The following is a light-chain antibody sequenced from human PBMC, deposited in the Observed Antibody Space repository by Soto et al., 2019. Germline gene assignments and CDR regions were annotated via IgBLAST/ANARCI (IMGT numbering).Light chain of an antibody. CDR1: QSVINNY. V-gene: IGKV3-20*01. J-gene: IGKJ4*01. CDR3: QQYGTSTLT. Sequence: EIVLTQSPGTLSLSPGERATLSCRASQSVINNYFAWYQQKPGQAPRLLIYGASRRATGVPDRFSGSGSGTDFTLTISKLEPEDFAVYYCQQYGTSTLTFGGGTKVEFE. CDR2: GAS.